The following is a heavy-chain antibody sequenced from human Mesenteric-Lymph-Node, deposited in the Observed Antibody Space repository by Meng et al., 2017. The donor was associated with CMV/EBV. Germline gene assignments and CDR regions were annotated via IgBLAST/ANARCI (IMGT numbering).Heavy chain of an antibody. Sequence: ASGFTFSNYGMQWVRQAPGKGLVWVSIIDSDGRSTNFADSVKGRFTISRDDAKNTLYLQVNSLRAEDTAVYYCARGRSPDFDAFDIWGQGTMVTVSS. D-gene: IGHD3-3*01. J-gene: IGHJ3*02. V-gene: IGHV3-74*01. CDR2: IDSDGRST. CDR1: GFTFSNYG. CDR3: ARGRSPDFDAFDI.